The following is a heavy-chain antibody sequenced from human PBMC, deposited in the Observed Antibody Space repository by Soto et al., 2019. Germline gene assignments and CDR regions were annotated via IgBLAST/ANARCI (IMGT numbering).Heavy chain of an antibody. CDR3: ARGARVSSTGTGAH. J-gene: IGHJ1*01. Sequence: PGGSLRLSGPVPGFTFSAYWMHWVRQVPGKGLTWVSRISDDGSTATYADSVKGRFVVSRDNAKNSLYLEMNTLRADASGLYYCARGARVSSTGTGAHWGRGTLVTVSS. V-gene: IGHV3-74*01. CDR2: ISDDGSTA. CDR1: GFTFSAYW. D-gene: IGHD1-1*01.